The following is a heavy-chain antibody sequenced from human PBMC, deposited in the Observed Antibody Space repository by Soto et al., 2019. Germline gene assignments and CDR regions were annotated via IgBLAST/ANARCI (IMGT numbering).Heavy chain of an antibody. Sequence: QLQLQESGPGLVKPSETLSLTCTVSGGSISSSSYYWGWIRQPPGKGLEWIGSIYYSGSTYYNPSLKSRVTLSVDTSKNQFSLKLSSVTAADTAVYYCARILQQGYYDVPFDIWGQGTMVTVSS. J-gene: IGHJ3*02. V-gene: IGHV4-39*01. CDR2: IYYSGST. D-gene: IGHD3-22*01. CDR3: ARILQQGYYDVPFDI. CDR1: GGSISSSSYY.